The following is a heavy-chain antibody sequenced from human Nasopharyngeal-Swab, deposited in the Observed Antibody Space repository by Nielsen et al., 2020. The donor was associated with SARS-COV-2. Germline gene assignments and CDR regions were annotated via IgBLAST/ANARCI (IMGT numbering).Heavy chain of an antibody. D-gene: IGHD1-26*01. CDR1: GDSISRYY. Sequence: SETLSLTCTVSGDSISRYYWGWIRQPPGKGLEWIGDFSYSVITHYNASLKSRVTISLDTSKNQFSLKLSSVIAADTGVYYCAREVVGGLVDSWGQGILVTVSS. CDR2: FSYSVIT. CDR3: AREVVGGLVDS. V-gene: IGHV4-59*12. J-gene: IGHJ4*02.